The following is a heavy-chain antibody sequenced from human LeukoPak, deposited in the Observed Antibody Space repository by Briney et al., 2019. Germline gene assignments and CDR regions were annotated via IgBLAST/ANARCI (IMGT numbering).Heavy chain of an antibody. CDR2: INHSGST. D-gene: IGHD5-24*01. CDR3: AREGRDGYNYYFDY. J-gene: IGHJ4*02. V-gene: IGHV4-34*01. CDR1: GGSFSGYY. Sequence: SATLSLTCAVYGGSFSGYYWSWIRQPPGKGLEWIGEINHSGSTNYNPSLESRVTISVDTSKNQFSLKLSSVTAADTAVYYCAREGRDGYNYYFDYWGQGTLVTVSS.